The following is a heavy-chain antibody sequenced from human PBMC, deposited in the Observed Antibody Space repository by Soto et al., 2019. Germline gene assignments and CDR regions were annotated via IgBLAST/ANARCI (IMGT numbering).Heavy chain of an antibody. CDR2: INAGNGNT. CDR3: AREKVSAAPDAFDI. V-gene: IGHV1-3*01. CDR1: GYTFTSYA. J-gene: IGHJ3*02. Sequence: ASVKVSCKASGYTFTSYAMHWVRQAPGQRLEWMGWINAGNGNTKYSQKFQGRVTITRDTSASTAYMELSSLRSEDTAVYYCAREKVSAAPDAFDIWGQGTMVTVSS. D-gene: IGHD2-2*01.